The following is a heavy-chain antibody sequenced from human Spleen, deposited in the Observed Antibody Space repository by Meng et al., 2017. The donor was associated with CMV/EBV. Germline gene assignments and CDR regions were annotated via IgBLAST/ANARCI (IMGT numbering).Heavy chain of an antibody. CDR1: GFIFSSYS. CDR3: ARVGAGYSYGYWFDP. D-gene: IGHD5-18*01. V-gene: IGHV3-21*01. J-gene: IGHJ5*02. CDR2: ISSTGSFI. Sequence: GESLKISCAASGFIFSSYSMNWVRQAPGKGLEWISSISSTGSFIYHADSVKGRFTISRDNAKNSLYLQMNSLRAEDTAMYFCARVGAGYSYGYWFDPWGQGTLVTVSS.